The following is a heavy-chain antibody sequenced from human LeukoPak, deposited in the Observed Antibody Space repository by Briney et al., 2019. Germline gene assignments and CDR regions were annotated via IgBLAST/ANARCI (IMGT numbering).Heavy chain of an antibody. CDR2: IDPASGGT. CDR3: ARVPGPYTTSRFDF. V-gene: IGHV1-2*02. Sequence: GASVKVSCKTSGYTFSAHYLHWVRQAPGQRPEWVGRIDPASGGTHYAQKFQGRVTVTRDTSTTTVDIELSGLRSDDTAVYYCARVPGPYTTSRFDFWGQGTLVTVSS. D-gene: IGHD2-2*02. J-gene: IGHJ4*02. CDR1: GYTFSAHY.